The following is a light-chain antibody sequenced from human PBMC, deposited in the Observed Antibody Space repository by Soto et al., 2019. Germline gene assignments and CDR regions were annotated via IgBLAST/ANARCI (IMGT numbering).Light chain of an antibody. J-gene: IGLJ2*01. CDR2: EVS. Sequence: QAVVTQPASVSGSPGQSITISCTGTSSDVGGYKYVSWYQQHPDKAPKLIFFEVSNRPSGISSRFSGSKSGNTASLTISGLQAEDEADYYCASYTSSSTSVIFGRGTKLTVL. CDR1: SSDVGGYKY. V-gene: IGLV2-14*01. CDR3: ASYTSSSTSVI.